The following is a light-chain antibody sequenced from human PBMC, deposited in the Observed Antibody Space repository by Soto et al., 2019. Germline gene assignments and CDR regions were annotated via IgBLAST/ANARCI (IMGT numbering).Light chain of an antibody. CDR2: SNN. CDR3: EAWDDSLSDNV. Sequence: QSLLTPPPSTSETPGQRVTISCSGTSSNIGSNTVNWYQQVPGTAPKLLIYSNNQRPSGVPDRFSGSKSATSASLAISGLQSEDEADYHCEAWDDSLSDNVFGGGTKVTVL. J-gene: IGLJ1*01. CDR1: SSNIGSNT. V-gene: IGLV1-44*01.